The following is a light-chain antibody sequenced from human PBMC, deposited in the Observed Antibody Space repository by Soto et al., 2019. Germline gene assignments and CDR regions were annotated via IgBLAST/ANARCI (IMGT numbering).Light chain of an antibody. CDR2: DVS. CDR3: SSFADSSARDYV. V-gene: IGLV2-11*01. Sequence: QSALTQPRSVSGSPGQSVTISCTGTSSDVGGYNYVSWYQQHPGKAPKLMIYDVSERPSGVPDRFSGSKSGNTASLTISXLQVENESHYYCSSFADSSARDYVLGGGTKVTVL. CDR1: SSDVGGYNY. J-gene: IGLJ1*01.